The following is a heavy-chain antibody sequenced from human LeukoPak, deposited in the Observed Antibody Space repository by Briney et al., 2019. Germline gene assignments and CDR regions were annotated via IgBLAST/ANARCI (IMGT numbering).Heavy chain of an antibody. J-gene: IGHJ4*02. CDR3: AKMGAWYYYDSSGYYGGNFDY. CDR1: GFTFSSYG. Sequence: PGGSLRLSCAASGFTFSSYGMHWVRQAPGKGLEWVAVISYDGSNKYYADSVKGRFTISRDNSKNTLYLQMNSLRAEDTAVNYCAKMGAWYYYDSSGYYGGNFDYWGQGTLVTVSS. CDR2: ISYDGSNK. D-gene: IGHD3-22*01. V-gene: IGHV3-30*18.